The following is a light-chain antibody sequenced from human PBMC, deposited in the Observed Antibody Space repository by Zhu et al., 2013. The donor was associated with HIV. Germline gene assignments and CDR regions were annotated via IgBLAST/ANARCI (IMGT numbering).Light chain of an antibody. Sequence: EIVLTQSPVTLSLSPGERATLSCRASRTIDDTFLAWYQQRPGQPPRLLIFGASSRASGIPDRFSGSGSGTDFTLTITKLEPEDFAVYYCQSCRSSPVTSFG. CDR3: QSCRSSPVTS. CDR1: RTIDDTF. CDR2: GAS. J-gene: IGKJ1*01. V-gene: IGKV3-20*01.